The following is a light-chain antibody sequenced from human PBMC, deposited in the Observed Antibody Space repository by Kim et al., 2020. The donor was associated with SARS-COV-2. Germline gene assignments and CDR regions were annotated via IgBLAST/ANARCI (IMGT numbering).Light chain of an antibody. CDR1: TGDVGGYNY. CDR3: SSCTSSSTVV. J-gene: IGLJ2*01. V-gene: IGLV2-14*04. CDR2: DVS. Sequence: GQSAPTSCTGTTGDVGGYNYVSWYQQNPGKAPNLMIYDVSKRPSGVSDRFSGSKSGNTASLTISGLQAEDEADYYCSSCTSSSTVVFGGGTQLTVL.